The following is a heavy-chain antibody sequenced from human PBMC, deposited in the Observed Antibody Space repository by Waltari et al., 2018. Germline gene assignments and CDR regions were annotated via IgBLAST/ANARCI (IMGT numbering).Heavy chain of an antibody. J-gene: IGHJ3*01. D-gene: IGHD3-16*01. CDR3: ATYIGASIGTAAFDV. CDR1: GGSITSNRHY. Sequence: QLHLQESGPGLVKPSDTLSVTCSVSGGSITSNRHYWAWIRQPPGKGLEWTAATSYSGATYNNPSLKGRVTISVDTSKNQFSLKLSSVTAADTAVYYCATYIGASIGTAAFDVWGQGTMVTVSS. CDR2: TSYSGAT. V-gene: IGHV4-39*01.